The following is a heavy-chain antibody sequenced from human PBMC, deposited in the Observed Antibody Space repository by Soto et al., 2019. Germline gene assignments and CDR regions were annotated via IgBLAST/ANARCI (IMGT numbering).Heavy chain of an antibody. D-gene: IGHD7-27*01. V-gene: IGHV1-3*01. Sequence: ASVKVSCKASGYTFSSYAMHWVRQAPGQRLEWMGWINAGYGNTKSSQKFQDRVTISRDTSASTAYMELTSLRPEDTAVYYCARDTGDGTFDFWGQGTLVTVSS. CDR2: INAGYGNT. CDR1: GYTFSSYA. CDR3: ARDTGDGTFDF. J-gene: IGHJ4*02.